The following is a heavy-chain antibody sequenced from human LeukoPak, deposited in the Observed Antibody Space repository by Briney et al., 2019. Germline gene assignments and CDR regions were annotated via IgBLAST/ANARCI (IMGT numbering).Heavy chain of an antibody. D-gene: IGHD3-22*01. CDR1: GFTFSSYW. CDR2: IDPDGSHQ. J-gene: IGHJ4*02. CDR3: ARRAGSYSHPYDY. V-gene: IGHV3-7*01. Sequence: GGSLRLSCVASGFTFSSYWATWVRQAPGKGLEWVANIDPDGSHQYYVDSVKGRFTISKDNVKNSLYLQMNSLRAEDTAVYYCARRAGSYSHPYDYWGQGTLVNGSS.